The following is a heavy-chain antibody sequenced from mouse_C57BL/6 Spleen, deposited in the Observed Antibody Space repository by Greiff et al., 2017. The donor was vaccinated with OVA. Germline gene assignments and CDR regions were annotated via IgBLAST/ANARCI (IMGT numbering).Heavy chain of an antibody. V-gene: IGHV1-82*01. CDR3: ATAFAY. CDR1: GYAFSSSW. J-gene: IGHJ3*01. Sequence: QVQLKESGPELVKPGASVKISCKASGYAFSSSWMNWVKQRPGKGLEWIGRIYPGDGYTNYNGKFKGKATLTADKSSSTAYMQLSSLTSEDSAVYFCATAFAYWGQGTLVTVSA. CDR2: IYPGDGYT.